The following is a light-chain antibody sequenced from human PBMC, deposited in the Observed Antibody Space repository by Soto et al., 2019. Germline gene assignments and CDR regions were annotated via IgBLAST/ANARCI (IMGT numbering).Light chain of an antibody. J-gene: IGKJ1*01. CDR1: QSVGSS. Sequence: EILLTQSPATLSLSPGERATLFCRASQSVGSSLAWYQQKLGQAPRLLIYGASDRATDIPGRFSGSGSGTDFTLIISSLEPEDFAFYYCQQGSTWPWTFGQGTKVDIK. CDR3: QQGSTWPWT. CDR2: GAS. V-gene: IGKV3-11*01.